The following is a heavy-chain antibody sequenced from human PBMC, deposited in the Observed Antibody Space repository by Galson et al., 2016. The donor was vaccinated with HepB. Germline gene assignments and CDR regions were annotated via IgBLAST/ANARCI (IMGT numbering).Heavy chain of an antibody. CDR3: ARYYDILTGYSNYGMDV. Sequence: SLRLSCAASGFTCDDYAMNWVRQAPGQGLEWVSGISGSCGSTYYADSVQGRFTISRDNSKNTLYLQMNSLRAEDTAVYYCARYYDILTGYSNYGMDVWGQGTLVTVSS. J-gene: IGHJ6*02. CDR1: GFTCDDYA. D-gene: IGHD3-9*01. CDR2: ISGSCGST. V-gene: IGHV3-23*01.